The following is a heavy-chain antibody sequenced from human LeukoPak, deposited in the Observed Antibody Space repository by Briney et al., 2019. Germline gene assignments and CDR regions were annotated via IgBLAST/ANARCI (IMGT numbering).Heavy chain of an antibody. CDR3: ARDDSGSFDY. D-gene: IGHD3-10*01. CDR1: GYSISSGYY. CDR2: IYHSGSP. Sequence: SETLSLTCDVSGYSISSGYYWGWIRQPPGKGLEWIGSIYHSGSPYYKPSLKSRVTISVDTSKNQFSLKLSSVTAADTALYYCARDDSGSFDYWGQGTLVIVSS. V-gene: IGHV4-38-2*02. J-gene: IGHJ4*02.